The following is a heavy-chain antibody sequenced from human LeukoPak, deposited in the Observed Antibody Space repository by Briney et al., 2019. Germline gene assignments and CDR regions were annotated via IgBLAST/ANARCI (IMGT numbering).Heavy chain of an antibody. D-gene: IGHD3-22*01. CDR3: ARARRSSGYYYVNYYYYYMDV. CDR1: GYSISSGYF. CDR2: IYHRGTT. V-gene: IGHV4-38-2*02. J-gene: IGHJ6*03. Sequence: SETLSLTCIVSGYSISSGYFWGWVRQPPGKDLEWIGSIYHRGTTHYNPSLKSRVSISLDGSKNQFSLKLSSVTAADTAVYYCARARRSSGYYYVNYYYYYMDVWGKGTTVTVSS.